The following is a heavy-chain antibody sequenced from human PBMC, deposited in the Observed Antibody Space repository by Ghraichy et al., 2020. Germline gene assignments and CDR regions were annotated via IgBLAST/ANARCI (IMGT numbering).Heavy chain of an antibody. V-gene: IGHV4-34*01. CDR2: INHSGST. Sequence: SQTLSLTCAVYGGSFSGYYWSWIRQPPGKGLEWIGEINHSGSTNYNPSLKSRVTISVDTSKNQFSLKLSSVTAADTAVYYCARGGLVVPAAPVDYWGQGTLVTVSS. CDR3: ARGGLVVPAAPVDY. D-gene: IGHD2-2*01. J-gene: IGHJ4*02. CDR1: GGSFSGYY.